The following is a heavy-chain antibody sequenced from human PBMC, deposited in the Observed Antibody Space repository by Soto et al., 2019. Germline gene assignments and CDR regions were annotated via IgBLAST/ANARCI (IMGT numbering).Heavy chain of an antibody. CDR1: GYTFTSYG. Sequence: ASVKVSCKASGYTFTSYGISWVRQAPGQGLEWMGWISAYNGNSNYAQKFQGRVTMTTDTSTSTAYMELSSLRSDDTAVFYCARDRCTGGSCHSGEYFQHWGQGTLVTVSS. CDR3: ARDRCTGGSCHSGEYFQH. D-gene: IGHD2-15*01. V-gene: IGHV1-18*04. CDR2: ISAYNGNS. J-gene: IGHJ1*01.